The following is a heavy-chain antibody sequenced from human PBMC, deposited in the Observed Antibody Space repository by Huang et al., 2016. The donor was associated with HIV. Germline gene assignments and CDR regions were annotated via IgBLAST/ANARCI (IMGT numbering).Heavy chain of an antibody. CDR3: ARTAYSYGFRQGYNWFDP. CDR1: GGTFSGYA. D-gene: IGHD5-18*01. V-gene: IGHV1-69*13. CDR2: INPIFGTA. Sequence: QVLLVQSGAEVRKPGSSVKVSCTAVGGTFSGYAISWVRQAPGQGLEWMGGINPIFGTANYTQKFQGRVTITVDESTNTGYMELTRLTSEDTAVYYCARTAYSYGFRQGYNWFDPWGQGTPVTVSS. J-gene: IGHJ5*02.